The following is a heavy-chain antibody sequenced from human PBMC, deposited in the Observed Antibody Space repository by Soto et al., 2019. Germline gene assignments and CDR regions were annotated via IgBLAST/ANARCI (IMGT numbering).Heavy chain of an antibody. V-gene: IGHV1-18*01. CDR1: GYTFTSYG. CDR2: ISAYNGNT. Sequence: QVQLVQSGAEVKKPGASVKVSCKASGYTFTSYGISWVRQSPGQGLEWMGWISAYNGNTNYAQKLQGRVTMTTDTSTSTAYMELRSLRSDDTAVYYCARDPAYYDFWSGANWLDPWGQGTLVTVSS. J-gene: IGHJ5*02. D-gene: IGHD3-3*01. CDR3: ARDPAYYDFWSGANWLDP.